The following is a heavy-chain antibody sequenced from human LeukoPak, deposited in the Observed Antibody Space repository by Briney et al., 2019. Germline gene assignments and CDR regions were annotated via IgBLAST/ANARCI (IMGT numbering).Heavy chain of an antibody. D-gene: IGHD6-13*01. CDR2: IIPIFGTA. Sequence: SVKVSCKASGGTFSSYAISWVRQAPGQGLEWMGGIIPIFGTANYAQKFQGRVTITADESTSTAYMELSSLRSEDTAVYYCAREEPRVAAAAPSHFDYWGQGTLVTVSS. CDR3: AREEPRVAAAAPSHFDY. V-gene: IGHV1-69*13. CDR1: GGTFSSYA. J-gene: IGHJ4*02.